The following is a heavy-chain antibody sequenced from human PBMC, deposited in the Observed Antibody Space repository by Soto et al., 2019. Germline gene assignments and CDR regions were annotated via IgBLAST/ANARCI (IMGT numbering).Heavy chain of an antibody. CDR2: VNGDGTAT. V-gene: IGHV3-23*01. CDR3: AKITRS. D-gene: IGHD3-16*01. CDR1: GLRVSSFA. Sequence: GGSLRLSCAASGLRVSSFAMTWVRQAPGKGLEWISSVNGDGTATYYANSVKGRFTISRDTSKNTLYLQMDSLRAEDTAVYYCAKITRSWGRGTLVTVSS. J-gene: IGHJ4*02.